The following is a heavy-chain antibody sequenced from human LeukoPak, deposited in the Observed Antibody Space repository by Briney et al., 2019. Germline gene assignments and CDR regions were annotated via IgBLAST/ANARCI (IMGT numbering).Heavy chain of an antibody. CDR1: GYTFTGYY. J-gene: IGHJ3*02. V-gene: IGHV1-2*02. Sequence: ASVKVSCKASGYTFTGYYMHWVRQAPGQGLEWMGWINPNSGSTNYAQKFQGRVTMTRDTSISTAYMELSRLTSDDTAVYYCARPYDYGDCEYAFDIWGQGTMVTVSS. D-gene: IGHD4-17*01. CDR2: INPNSGST. CDR3: ARPYDYGDCEYAFDI.